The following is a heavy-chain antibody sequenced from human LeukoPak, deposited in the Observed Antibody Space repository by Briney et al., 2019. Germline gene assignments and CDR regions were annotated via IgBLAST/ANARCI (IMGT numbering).Heavy chain of an antibody. J-gene: IGHJ4*02. CDR1: GGSFSGYY. V-gene: IGHV4-34*01. Sequence: SETLSLTCAVYGGSFSGYYWSWIRQPPGKGLEWIGEINHSGSTNYNPSLKSRVTISVDTSKNQFSLKLSSVTAADTAVYYCARGVTDNYDILTGYPTGMGSTDYFDYWGQGTLVTVSS. D-gene: IGHD3-9*01. CDR3: ARGVTDNYDILTGYPTGMGSTDYFDY. CDR2: INHSGST.